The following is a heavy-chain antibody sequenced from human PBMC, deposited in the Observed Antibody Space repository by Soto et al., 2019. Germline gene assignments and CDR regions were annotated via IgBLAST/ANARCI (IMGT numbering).Heavy chain of an antibody. CDR2: MNPNSGKT. CDR3: ARGQSGYRYGGDSFDI. Sequence: QVQLVQSGAEVKKPGASVKVSCKASGYTFTSYDINWVRQATGQGLEWMGWMNPNSGKTGYAKKCQGRVTMTRNTSISTAYMELSSLRPEDTAVYYCARGQSGYRYGGDSFDIWGQGTMVTVSS. J-gene: IGHJ3*02. V-gene: IGHV1-8*01. CDR1: GYTFTSYD. D-gene: IGHD5-18*01.